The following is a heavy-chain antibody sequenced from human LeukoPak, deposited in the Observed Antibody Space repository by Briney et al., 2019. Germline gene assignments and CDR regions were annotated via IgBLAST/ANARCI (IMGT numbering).Heavy chain of an antibody. V-gene: IGHV4-39*01. CDR1: GGSISSSSYY. CDR2: IYYSGST. Sequence: SETLSLTCPVSGGSISSSSYYWGWIRQPPGKGLEWIGSIYYSGSTYYNPSLKSRVTISVDTSKNQFSLKLSSVTAADTAVYYCARRVIVVVPAAFNWFDPWGQGTLVTVSS. D-gene: IGHD2-2*01. CDR3: ARRVIVVVPAAFNWFDP. J-gene: IGHJ5*02.